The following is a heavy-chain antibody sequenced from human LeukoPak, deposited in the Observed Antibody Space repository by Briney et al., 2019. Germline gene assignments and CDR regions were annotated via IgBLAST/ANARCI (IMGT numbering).Heavy chain of an antibody. CDR3: ARTLGIATLGFAY. V-gene: IGHV3-30*04. Sequence: GGSLRLSCAASRVTFSSYAMHGVPQAPGKGLEWVAVISFDGSHKYYPDSVKGRFSISRDNSKNTVYLQMNSLRGEDTAVYYFARTLGIATLGFAYCGEGTLVTASS. J-gene: IGHJ4*02. D-gene: IGHD6-13*01. CDR1: RVTFSSYA. CDR2: ISFDGSHK.